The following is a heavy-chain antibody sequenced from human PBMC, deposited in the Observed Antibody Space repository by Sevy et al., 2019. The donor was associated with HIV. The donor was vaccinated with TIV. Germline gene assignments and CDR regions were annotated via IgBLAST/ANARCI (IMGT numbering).Heavy chain of an antibody. D-gene: IGHD3-22*01. J-gene: IGHJ4*02. CDR3: ATTKDYYESYGSPFDY. CDR1: GSTLSRLS. Sequence: ASVNVSCKVSGSTLSRLSMHWVRQVPGKGLEWMGSFDPEDGETIYARKFQGRVSMTEDTSTDTAYMELSSLRSEDTAVYYCATTKDYYESYGSPFDYWGQGTLVTVSS. CDR2: FDPEDGET. V-gene: IGHV1-24*01.